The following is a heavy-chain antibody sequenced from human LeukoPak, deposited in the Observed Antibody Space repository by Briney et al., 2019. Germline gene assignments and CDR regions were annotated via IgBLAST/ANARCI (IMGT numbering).Heavy chain of an antibody. CDR3: ARASSWEIYFDY. D-gene: IGHD1-26*01. V-gene: IGHV3-7*01. J-gene: IGHJ4*02. CDR1: GFTFNKYG. CDR2: IKQDGSEK. Sequence: GGSLRLSCAASGFTFNKYGLSWVRQAPGKGLEWVANIKQDGSEKYYVDSVKGRFTISRDNAKNSLYLQMNSLRAEDTAVYYCARASSWEIYFDYWGQGTLVTVSS.